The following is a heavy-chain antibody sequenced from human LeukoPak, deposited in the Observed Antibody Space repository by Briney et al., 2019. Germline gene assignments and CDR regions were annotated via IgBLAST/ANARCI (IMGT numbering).Heavy chain of an antibody. D-gene: IGHD2-2*01. J-gene: IGHJ6*03. CDR1: GFTFSSYW. CDR3: ARLGYCSSTSCPLYYYYMDV. CDR2: IKQDGSEK. V-gene: IGHV3-7*01. Sequence: GGSLRFSCAASGFTFSSYWMSWVRQAPGKGLEWVANIKQDGSEKYYVDSVKGRFTISRDNAKNSLYLQMNSLRAEDTAVYYCARLGYCSSTSCPLYYYYMDVWGKGTTVTVSS.